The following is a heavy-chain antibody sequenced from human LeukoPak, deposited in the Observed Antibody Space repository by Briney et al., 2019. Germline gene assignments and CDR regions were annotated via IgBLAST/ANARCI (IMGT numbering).Heavy chain of an antibody. J-gene: IGHJ4*02. CDR2: IKQDGSEK. CDR1: GFIFNNYG. V-gene: IGHV3-7*01. Sequence: GGSLRLSCVASGFIFNNYGMSWVRQAPGKGLEWVANIKQDGSEKYYVDSVKGRFTISRDNAKNSLYLQMNSLRAEDTAVYYCARDIVATIGCFDYWGQGTLVTVSS. CDR3: ARDIVATIGCFDY. D-gene: IGHD5-12*01.